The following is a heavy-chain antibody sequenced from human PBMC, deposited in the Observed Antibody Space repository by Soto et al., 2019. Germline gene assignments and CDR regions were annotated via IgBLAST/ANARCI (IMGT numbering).Heavy chain of an antibody. V-gene: IGHV1-69*01. CDR2: IIPIFGTA. D-gene: IGHD2-15*01. Sequence: QVQLVHSGAEVKKPGSSVKVSCKAPGGTFSSYAISWVRQAPGQGLEWMGGIIPIFGTATYAQKFQGRVTITADESTSTGCMELSSLRSEDTAVYYCARSQGGSSSLDIYYYYYYGMDVWGQGTTVTVSS. CDR3: ARSQGGSSSLDIYYYYYYGMDV. J-gene: IGHJ6*02. CDR1: GGTFSSYA.